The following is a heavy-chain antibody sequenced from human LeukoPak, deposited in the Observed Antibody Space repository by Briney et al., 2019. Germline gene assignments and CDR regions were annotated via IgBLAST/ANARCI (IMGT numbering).Heavy chain of an antibody. Sequence: SGTLSLTCAVSGGSISSSNWWSWVRQPPGKGLEWIGEIYHSGSTNYNPSLKSRVTISVDKSKNQFSLKLSSVTAADTAVYYCARQNRGYSYGHYFDYWGQGTLVTVSS. CDR1: GGSISSSNW. D-gene: IGHD5-18*01. CDR3: ARQNRGYSYGHYFDY. V-gene: IGHV4-4*02. CDR2: IYHSGST. J-gene: IGHJ4*02.